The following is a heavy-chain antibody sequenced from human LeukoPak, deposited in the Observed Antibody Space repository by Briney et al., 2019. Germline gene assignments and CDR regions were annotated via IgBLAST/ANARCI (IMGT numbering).Heavy chain of an antibody. CDR1: GGSVSSGSYY. Sequence: PSETLSLTCTVSGGSVSSGSYYWSWIRQPPGKGLEWIGYIYYSESTNYNPSLKSRVTISVDTSKNQFSLKLSSVTAADTAVYYCARAYSGYDPFDYWGQGTLVTVSS. CDR2: IYYSEST. CDR3: ARAYSGYDPFDY. J-gene: IGHJ4*02. V-gene: IGHV4-61*01. D-gene: IGHD5-12*01.